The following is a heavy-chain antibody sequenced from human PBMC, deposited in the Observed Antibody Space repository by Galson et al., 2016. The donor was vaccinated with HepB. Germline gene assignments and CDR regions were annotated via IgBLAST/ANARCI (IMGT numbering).Heavy chain of an antibody. CDR2: SRTTPNYM. CDR1: GFTLSSYS. CDR3: ARVHYSGRHFILDY. D-gene: IGHD1-26*01. J-gene: IGHJ4*02. Sequence: SLRLSCAASGFTLSSYSMNWVRQAPGKGLEWVSSSRTTPNYMYNTDSVKGRFTISRDNAKKSLYLQMNSLRAEDTAVYYCARVHYSGRHFILDYWGQGTLVTVSS. V-gene: IGHV3-21*01.